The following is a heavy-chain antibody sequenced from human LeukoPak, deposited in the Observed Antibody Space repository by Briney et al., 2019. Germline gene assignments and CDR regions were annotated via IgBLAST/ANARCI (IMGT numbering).Heavy chain of an antibody. Sequence: SETLSLTCTVSGGSISSSSYYWDWIRQPPGKGLEWIGSIYYSGSTYYNPSLKSRVTISVDTSKNQFSLKLSSVTAADTAVYYCARGIAARPDFDYWGQGTLVTVSS. D-gene: IGHD6-6*01. J-gene: IGHJ4*02. CDR2: IYYSGST. CDR3: ARGIAARPDFDY. CDR1: GGSISSSSYY. V-gene: IGHV4-39*07.